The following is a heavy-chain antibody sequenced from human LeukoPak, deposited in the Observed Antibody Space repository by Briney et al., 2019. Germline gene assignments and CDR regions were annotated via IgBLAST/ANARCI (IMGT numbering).Heavy chain of an antibody. CDR1: DGSISSSSHY. J-gene: IGHJ1*01. CDR3: ARQESAVLFFQH. Sequence: PSETLSLTCIVSDGSISSSSHYRGWIRQSPGKGLEWIGSIYYSGTTHNNPTLKSRVTISVDTSKNQFSLKLSSVTAADTSVYHCARQESAVLFFQHWGQGSLVTVSS. D-gene: IGHD2/OR15-2a*01. V-gene: IGHV4-39*01. CDR2: IYYSGTT.